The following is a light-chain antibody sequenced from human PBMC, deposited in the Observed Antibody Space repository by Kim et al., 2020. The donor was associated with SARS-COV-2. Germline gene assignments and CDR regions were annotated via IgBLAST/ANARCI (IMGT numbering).Light chain of an antibody. J-gene: IGKJ2*01. CDR3: IQARVFPRT. CDR2: QIS. CDR1: QSLVHHNGNTY. Sequence: QPASISCRSSQSLVHHNGNTYLSWLHQRPGQPPRLLIYQISNRFSGVPDRFSGSGAGTDFTLTISRVEPEDVGVYFCIQARVFPRTFGQGTKLEI. V-gene: IGKV2-24*01.